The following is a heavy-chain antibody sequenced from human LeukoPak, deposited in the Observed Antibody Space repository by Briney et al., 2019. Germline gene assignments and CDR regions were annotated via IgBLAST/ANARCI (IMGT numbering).Heavy chain of an antibody. V-gene: IGHV1-69*06. D-gene: IGHD3-9*01. J-gene: IGHJ4*02. CDR2: IIPIFGTA. CDR1: GGTFSSYA. Sequence: ASVKVSCKASGGTFSSYAISWVRQAPGQGLEWMGGIIPIFGTANYAQKFQGRVTITADKSTSTAYMELSSLRSEDTAVYYCARDLLSYDILTGYPASGFDYWGQGPLVPVSS. CDR3: ARDLLSYDILTGYPASGFDY.